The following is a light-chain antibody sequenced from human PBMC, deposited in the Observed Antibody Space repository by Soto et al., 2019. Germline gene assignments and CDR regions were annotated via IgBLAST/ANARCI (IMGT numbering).Light chain of an antibody. Sequence: DIQMTQSPSSLSASVGDRVTITCRTSQDIGNDLDWYQQKPGKAPKCLIYAASSLQSGVPSRFSGSGSGTEFTLTISGLQSEDFATYYCLQHNRYSWPFGQGTKVAIK. J-gene: IGKJ1*01. CDR2: AAS. CDR3: LQHNRYSWP. CDR1: QDIGND. V-gene: IGKV1-17*01.